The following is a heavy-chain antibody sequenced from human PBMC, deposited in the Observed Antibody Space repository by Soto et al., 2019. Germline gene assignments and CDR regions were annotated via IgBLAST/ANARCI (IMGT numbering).Heavy chain of an antibody. CDR3: ARSERGYSYGRDY. D-gene: IGHD5-18*01. CDR2: INAGNGNT. CDR1: GYTFTSYA. Sequence: ASVKVSCKASGYTFTSYAMHWVRQAPGQRLEWMGWINAGNGNTKYSQKFQGRVTMTRDTSTSTVYMELSSLRSEDTAVYYCARSERGYSYGRDYWGQGTLVTVSS. V-gene: IGHV1-3*01. J-gene: IGHJ4*02.